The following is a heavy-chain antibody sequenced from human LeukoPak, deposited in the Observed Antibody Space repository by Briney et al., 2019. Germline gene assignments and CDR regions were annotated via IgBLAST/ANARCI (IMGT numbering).Heavy chain of an antibody. CDR3: EKDHIPSYCGGDCYDYYYYYGMDV. D-gene: IGHD2-21*02. CDR1: GFTFDDYA. V-gene: IGHV3-43*02. CDR2: ISGDGGST. Sequence: PGGSLRLSCAASGFTFDDYAMHWVRQAPGKGLEWVSRISGDGGSTYYADSVKGRFTISRDNSKNSLYLQMNSLRTEDTALYYCEKDHIPSYCGGDCYDYYYYYGMDVWGQGTTVTVS. J-gene: IGHJ6*02.